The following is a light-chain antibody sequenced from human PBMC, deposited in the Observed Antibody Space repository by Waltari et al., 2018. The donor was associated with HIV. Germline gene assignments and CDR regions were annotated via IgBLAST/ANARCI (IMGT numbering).Light chain of an antibody. J-gene: IGLJ3*02. Sequence: QSVLTQPPSASGTPGQRVTISCSGSSSNIGSNYVYWYQQLPGTAPKLLIYRNNQRPSGVPSRVSGSKSCTSASLAISGLRSEDEAVYYCAAWDDSLSGLWVFGGGTKLTVL. CDR2: RNN. CDR3: AAWDDSLSGLWV. CDR1: SSNIGSNY. V-gene: IGLV1-47*01.